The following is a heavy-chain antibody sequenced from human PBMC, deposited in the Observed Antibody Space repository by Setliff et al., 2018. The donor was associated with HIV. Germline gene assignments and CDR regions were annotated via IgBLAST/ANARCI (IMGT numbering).Heavy chain of an antibody. CDR1: GDSFSGYH. CDR2: IYSGGVT. J-gene: IGHJ4*02. Sequence: SETLSLTCSVSGDSFSGYHWTWVRQPAGGGLEWIGRIYSGGVTNYNPSFKSRVTLSVDTSKSQFSLKMTSVTAADTAVYYCARVGVYIAATPDYWGQGTRVTVSS. V-gene: IGHV4-4*07. CDR3: ARVGVYIAATPDY. D-gene: IGHD5-12*01.